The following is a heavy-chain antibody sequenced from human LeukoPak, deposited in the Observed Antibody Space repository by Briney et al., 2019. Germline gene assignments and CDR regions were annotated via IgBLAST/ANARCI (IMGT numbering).Heavy chain of an antibody. Sequence: GGSLRLSCAASGFTFSSYWMSWVRQAPGKGLEWVANIKQDGSEKYYVDSVKGRFTISRDNAKNSLYLQMNSLRAEDTAVYYCARDLHDFWSGYYTGHLDYWGHGTMVTVSS. V-gene: IGHV3-7*01. D-gene: IGHD3-3*01. CDR1: GFTFSSYW. J-gene: IGHJ3*01. CDR2: IKQDGSEK. CDR3: ARDLHDFWSGYYTGHLDY.